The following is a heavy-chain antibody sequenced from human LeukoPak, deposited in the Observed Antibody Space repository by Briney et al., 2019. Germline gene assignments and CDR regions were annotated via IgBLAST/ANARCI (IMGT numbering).Heavy chain of an antibody. J-gene: IGHJ4*02. Sequence: PGGSLRLSCAASGVTFSSYGMHWVRQAPGKGLEWVAVMWYDGSNKYYADSVKGRFTISRDNSKNTLYLQMHSLRAEDTAMYYCARDEVTTPRDWGQGTLVTVSS. CDR2: MWYDGSNK. V-gene: IGHV3-33*01. CDR3: ARDEVTTPRD. D-gene: IGHD4-17*01. CDR1: GVTFSSYG.